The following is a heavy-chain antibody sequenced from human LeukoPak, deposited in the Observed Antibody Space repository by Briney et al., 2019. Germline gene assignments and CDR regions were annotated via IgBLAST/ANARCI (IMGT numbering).Heavy chain of an antibody. CDR2: VDPNSGGT. J-gene: IGHJ4*02. Sequence: GASVKVSCKASGYTFTGYYIHWVRQAPGQGLEWMGRVDPNSGGTNLAQKFLGRVTMARDTSISTAYMGLSRLRSDDTAVYYCAKDPSLDYFDYWGQGTLVTVSS. CDR1: GYTFTGYY. CDR3: AKDPSLDYFDY. V-gene: IGHV1-2*06.